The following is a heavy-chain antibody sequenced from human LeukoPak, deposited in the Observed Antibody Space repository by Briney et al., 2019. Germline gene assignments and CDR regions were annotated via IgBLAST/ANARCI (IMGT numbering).Heavy chain of an antibody. D-gene: IGHD3-9*01. CDR3: ARDNFDWSYYYYGMDV. J-gene: IGHJ6*04. CDR1: RGSISSYY. CDR2: IYYSGST. V-gene: IGHV4-59*01. Sequence: SETLSLTCTVSRGSISSYYWSWIRQPPGKGLEWIGYIYYSGSTNYNPSLKSRVTISVDTSKNQFSLKLSSVTAADTAVYYCARDNFDWSYYYYGMDVWGKGTTVTVSS.